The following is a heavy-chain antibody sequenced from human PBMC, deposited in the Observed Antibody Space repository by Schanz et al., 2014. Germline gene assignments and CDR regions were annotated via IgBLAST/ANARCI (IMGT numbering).Heavy chain of an antibody. CDR3: TRLRRADPNGFDV. CDR2: IMPLRGIG. J-gene: IGHJ6*02. CDR1: GGTFSSYT. D-gene: IGHD6-19*01. V-gene: IGHV1-69*02. Sequence: QVQLVQSGAEVKKPGSSVKVSCKLSGGTFSSYTISWVRQAPGQGLEWLGRIMPLRGIGNNAWKFQDRLTITADKSMNITYMELSSLGTEDTAVYYCTRLRRADPNGFDVWGQGTTVTVS.